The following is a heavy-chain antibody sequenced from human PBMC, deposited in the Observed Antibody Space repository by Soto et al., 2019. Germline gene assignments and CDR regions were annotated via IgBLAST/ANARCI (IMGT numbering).Heavy chain of an antibody. V-gene: IGHV1-69*13. Sequence: ASVKVSCKASGGTFSSYAISWVRQAPGQGLEWMGGIIPIFGTANYAQKFQGRVTITADESTSTAYMELSSLRSEDTAVYYCARGSTRITMVRGVIGGMDVWGQGTTVTVSS. J-gene: IGHJ6*02. D-gene: IGHD3-10*01. CDR3: ARGSTRITMVRGVIGGMDV. CDR1: GGTFSSYA. CDR2: IIPIFGTA.